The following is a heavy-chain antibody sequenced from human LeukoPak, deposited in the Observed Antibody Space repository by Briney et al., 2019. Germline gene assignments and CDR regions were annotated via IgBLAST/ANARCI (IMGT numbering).Heavy chain of an antibody. Sequence: PSETLSLTCTVSDGSISSYYWSWIRQPPGKGLEWIGYIYYSGSTNYNPSLKSRVTISVDTSKNQFSLKLSSVTAADTAVYYCARRMGYYYFDYWGQGTLVTVSS. D-gene: IGHD2-8*01. CDR3: ARRMGYYYFDY. V-gene: IGHV4-59*08. CDR2: IYYSGST. CDR1: DGSISSYY. J-gene: IGHJ4*02.